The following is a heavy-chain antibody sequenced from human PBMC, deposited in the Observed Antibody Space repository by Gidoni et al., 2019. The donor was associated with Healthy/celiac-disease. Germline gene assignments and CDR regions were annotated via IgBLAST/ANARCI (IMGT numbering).Heavy chain of an antibody. V-gene: IGHV3-49*04. CDR1: GFTFGDSA. CDR3: TPGLVPSAGLYGMDV. D-gene: IGHD6-19*01. CDR2: IRSKAYGGTT. Sequence: EVQLVESGGGLVQPGRSLRLSCTASGFTFGDSAMSWVRQAPGKGLEWVGFIRSKAYGGTTEYAASVKGRFTISRDDSKSIAYLQMNSLKTEDTAVYYCTPGLVPSAGLYGMDVWGQGTTVTVSS. J-gene: IGHJ6*02.